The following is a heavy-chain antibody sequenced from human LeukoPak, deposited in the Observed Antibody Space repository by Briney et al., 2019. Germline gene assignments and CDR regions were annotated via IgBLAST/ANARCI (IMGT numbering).Heavy chain of an antibody. D-gene: IGHD3-22*01. J-gene: IGHJ3*02. V-gene: IGHV3-9*01. CDR1: GFTFDDYA. Sequence: SLRLSCAASGFTFDDYAMHWVRQAPGEGLEWVSGISWNSGSIGYADSLKGRFTISRDKAKNSMYMQLYSLRAEDPALYSCAKDQGVQAYYASSGYLFAFDIWGPGTTVTASS. CDR3: AKDQGVQAYYASSGYLFAFDI. CDR2: ISWNSGSI.